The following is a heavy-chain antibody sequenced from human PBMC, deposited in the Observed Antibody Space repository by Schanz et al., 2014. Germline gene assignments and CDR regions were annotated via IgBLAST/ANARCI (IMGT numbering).Heavy chain of an antibody. D-gene: IGHD3-3*01. J-gene: IGHJ4*02. CDR1: GFSFSSYA. CDR2: ISGSGGST. V-gene: IGHV3-23*04. Sequence: EVQLVESGGGLVQPGGSLRLSCATSGFSFSSYAMSWVRQAPGKGLEWVSAISGSGGSTYYADSVKGRFTISRDNSKNTLYLQMNSLRAEDTAVYYCVRDSFFAFDYWGQGALVTVSS. CDR3: VRDSFFAFDY.